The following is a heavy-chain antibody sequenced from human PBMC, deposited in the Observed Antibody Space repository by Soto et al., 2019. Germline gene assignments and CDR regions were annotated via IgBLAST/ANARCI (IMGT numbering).Heavy chain of an antibody. CDR1: GFTFSSYG. Sequence: QVQLVESGGGVVQPGRSLRLSCAASGFTFSSYGMHWVRQAPGKGLEWVAVIWYDGSNKYYADSVKGRFTISRDNCKNTLYLQMNSLRAEDTAVYYCARSFHVKLFDYWGQGTLVTVSS. CDR3: ARSFHVKLFDY. J-gene: IGHJ4*02. V-gene: IGHV3-33*01. CDR2: IWYDGSNK.